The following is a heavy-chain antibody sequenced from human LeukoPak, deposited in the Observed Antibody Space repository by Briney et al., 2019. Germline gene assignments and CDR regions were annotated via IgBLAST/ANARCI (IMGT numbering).Heavy chain of an antibody. V-gene: IGHV1-2*02. CDR2: INPNSGGT. D-gene: IGHD6-13*01. CDR1: GYTFTGYY. CDR3: ARAEGDYSSSWYGPNFDY. Sequence: RASVKVSCKASGYTFTGYYMHWVRQAPGQGLEWMGWINPNSGGTNYAQKFQGRVTMTRDTSISTAYMELSRLRSDDTAVYYCARAEGDYSSSWYGPNFDYWGQGTLVTVSS. J-gene: IGHJ4*02.